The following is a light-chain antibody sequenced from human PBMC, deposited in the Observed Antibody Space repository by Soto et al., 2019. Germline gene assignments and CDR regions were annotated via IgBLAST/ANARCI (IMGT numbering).Light chain of an antibody. CDR3: ATWDSSLSGVV. J-gene: IGLJ2*01. CDR2: DNN. CDR1: SSNIGNEY. V-gene: IGLV1-51*01. Sequence: QSALTQPPSVSAAPGQKVTISCSGSSSNIGNEYVSWYQHLPGTAPKLLIYDNNKRPSGIPDRFSGSKSGTSATLGITGPQPGDEAEYYCATWDSSLSGVVFGGGTKLTVL.